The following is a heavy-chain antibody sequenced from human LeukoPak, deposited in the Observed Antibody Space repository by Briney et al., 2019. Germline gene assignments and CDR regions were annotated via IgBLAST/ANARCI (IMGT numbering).Heavy chain of an antibody. CDR3: ARGPYYYDSSGYYLFDY. CDR2: IKQDGSEK. V-gene: IGHV3-7*01. CDR1: GLTFNNYW. J-gene: IGHJ4*02. Sequence: GSLRPSCAASGLTFNNYWMNWVRQAPGKGLEWVANIKQDGSEKYYVDSVKGRFTISRDNAKNSLYLQMNSLRAEDTAVYYCARGPYYYDSSGYYLFDYWGQGTLVTVSS. D-gene: IGHD3-22*01.